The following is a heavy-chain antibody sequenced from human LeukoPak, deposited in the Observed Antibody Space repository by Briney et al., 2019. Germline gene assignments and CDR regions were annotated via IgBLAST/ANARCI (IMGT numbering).Heavy chain of an antibody. Sequence: ASVKVSCKASGYTFTSYAMNWVRQAPGQGLEWMGIINPSGGSTSYAQKFQGRVTMTRDTSTSTVYMELSSLRSEDTAVYYCARDLGGGIVVVPAAPAFDPWGQGTLVTVSS. CDR2: INPSGGST. CDR1: GYTFTSYA. J-gene: IGHJ5*02. V-gene: IGHV1-46*01. D-gene: IGHD2-2*01. CDR3: ARDLGGGIVVVPAAPAFDP.